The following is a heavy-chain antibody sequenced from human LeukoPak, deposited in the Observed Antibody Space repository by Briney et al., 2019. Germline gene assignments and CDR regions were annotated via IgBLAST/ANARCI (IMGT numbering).Heavy chain of an antibody. CDR3: ARGRGGTTFWRRWFDP. J-gene: IGHJ5*02. Sequence: SETLSLTCTVSGVSISSYYWTWIRQPPGQGPEWIGYIYYSGSTKYNPSLKSRVTISVDTSKNQFSLKLSSVTAADTAVYYCARGRGGTTFWRRWFDPWGQGTLVTVSS. V-gene: IGHV4-59*12. CDR2: IYYSGST. D-gene: IGHD1-7*01. CDR1: GVSISSYY.